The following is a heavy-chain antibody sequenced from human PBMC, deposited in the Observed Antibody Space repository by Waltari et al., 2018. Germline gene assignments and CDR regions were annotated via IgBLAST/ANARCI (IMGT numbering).Heavy chain of an antibody. V-gene: IGHV4-4*07. CDR3: ARDVLRVLGMNHDGLDV. CDR2: VYSSGTT. CDR1: GDSISKYY. Sequence: QVQLQESGPGLVKPSETLSLTCAVSGDSISKYYGRWIRQPAGKGLEWIGRVYSSGTTKYNPSLKSRVTMSVDTSKNQLSLSLTSVTAADTAIYYCARDVLRVLGMNHDGLDVWGQGTLVTVSS. J-gene: IGHJ3*01. D-gene: IGHD3-16*01.